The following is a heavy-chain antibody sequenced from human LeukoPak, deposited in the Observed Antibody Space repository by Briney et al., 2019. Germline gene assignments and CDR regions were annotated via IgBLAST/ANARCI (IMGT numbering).Heavy chain of an antibody. CDR3: ARGFTIFGPGYYAWNWFDP. Sequence: GGSLRLSCAASGFTFSSYAMSWVRQAPGKGLEWVSAISGSGGSTYYADSVEGRFTISRDNSKNTLYLQMNSLRAEDTAVYYCARGFTIFGPGYYAWNWFDPWGQGTLVTVSS. V-gene: IGHV3-23*01. CDR1: GFTFSSYA. CDR2: ISGSGGST. D-gene: IGHD3-3*01. J-gene: IGHJ5*02.